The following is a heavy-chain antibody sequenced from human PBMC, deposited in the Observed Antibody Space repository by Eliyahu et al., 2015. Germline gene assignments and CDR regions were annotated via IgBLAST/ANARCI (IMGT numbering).Heavy chain of an antibody. Sequence: QVQLQQWGAGLLKPSETLSLTCAVYGGSFSGYYWSWIRQPPGKGLEWIGEINHSGSTNYNPSLKSRVIISVDTSKNQFSLKVSSVTAADTAVYYCASRIQLWRTGWFDPWGQGTLVTVSS. CDR3: ASRIQLWRTGWFDP. CDR1: GGSFSGYY. D-gene: IGHD5-18*01. V-gene: IGHV4-34*01. CDR2: INHSGST. J-gene: IGHJ5*02.